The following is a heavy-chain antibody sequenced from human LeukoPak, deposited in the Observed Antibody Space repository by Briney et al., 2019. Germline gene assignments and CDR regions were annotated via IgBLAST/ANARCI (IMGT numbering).Heavy chain of an antibody. Sequence: ASVKVSCKASGYTFTSYDINWVRQAPGQGLEWMGWISPNSGDTNYAQKFQGRVTMTRDTSITTAYMELSRLRFDDTAIYYCARDGNFDYWGQGTLVTVSS. CDR1: GYTFTSYD. V-gene: IGHV1-2*02. D-gene: IGHD1-1*01. CDR2: ISPNSGDT. CDR3: ARDGNFDY. J-gene: IGHJ4*02.